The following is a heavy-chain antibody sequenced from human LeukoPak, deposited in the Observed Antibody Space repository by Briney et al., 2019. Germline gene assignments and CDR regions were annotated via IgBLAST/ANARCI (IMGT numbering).Heavy chain of an antibody. V-gene: IGHV4-59*01. CDR1: GGSIISYY. Sequence: ETESLTCTVSGGSIISYYWGWIRQSPGRGLEWIGYIYSIGSTKYNPSLQSRITISVDTSKHQFSLKLRSVTAADTAIYYCARGEGRGWYWAFDNWGQGTMVTVSS. J-gene: IGHJ3*02. CDR2: IYSIGST. CDR3: ARGEGRGWYWAFDN. D-gene: IGHD6-19*01.